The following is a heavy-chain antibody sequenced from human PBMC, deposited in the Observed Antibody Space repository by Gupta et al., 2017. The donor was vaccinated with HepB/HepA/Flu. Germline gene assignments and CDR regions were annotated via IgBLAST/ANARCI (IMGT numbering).Heavy chain of an antibody. D-gene: IGHD5-24*01. V-gene: IGHV3-30*18. CDR1: GFTFSSYG. Sequence: QVQLVESGGGVVQPGRSLRLSCAASGFTFSSYGMHWVRQAPGKGLEWVAVISYDGSNKYYADSVKGRFTISRDNSKNTLYLQMNSLRAEDXAVYYCAKGPEMATKGEYFQHWGQGTLVTVSS. J-gene: IGHJ1*01. CDR2: ISYDGSNK. CDR3: AKGPEMATKGEYFQH.